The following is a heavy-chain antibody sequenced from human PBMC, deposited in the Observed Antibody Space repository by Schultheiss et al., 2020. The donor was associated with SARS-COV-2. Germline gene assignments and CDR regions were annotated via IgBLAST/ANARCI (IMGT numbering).Heavy chain of an antibody. J-gene: IGHJ4*03. CDR1: GFTFSGSA. CDR3: AKVGPFDSLDY. CDR2: IKSKADNYAT. V-gene: IGHV3-73*01. Sequence: GESLKISCAASGFTFSGSAVHWVRQASGKGLEWVGRIKSKADNYATAYAASVKGRFTISRDDSKNTAYLQMNSLKIEDTAVYYCAKVGPFDSLDYWGQGTMVTVSS.